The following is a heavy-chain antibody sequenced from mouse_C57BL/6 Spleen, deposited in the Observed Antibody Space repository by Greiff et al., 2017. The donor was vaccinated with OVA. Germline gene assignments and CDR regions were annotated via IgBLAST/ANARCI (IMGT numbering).Heavy chain of an antibody. CDR3: ARTGGSSYFDY. V-gene: IGHV1-7*01. CDR1: GYTFTSYW. D-gene: IGHD1-1*01. Sequence: QVQLQQSGAELAKPGASVKLSCKASGYTFTSYWMHWVKQRPGQGLEWIGYINPSSGYTKYNQKFKDKATLNAEKSSSQAYMQLSSLTYEDSAVYYCARTGGSSYFDYWGQGTTLTVSS. J-gene: IGHJ2*01. CDR2: INPSSGYT.